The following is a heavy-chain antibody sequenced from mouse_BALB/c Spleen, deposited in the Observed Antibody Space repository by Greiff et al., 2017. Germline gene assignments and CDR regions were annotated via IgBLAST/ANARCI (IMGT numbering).Heavy chain of an antibody. CDR1: GFSLTSYG. Sequence: VHLVESGPGLVAPSQSLSITCTVSGFSLTSYGVHWVRQPPGKGLEWLGVIWAGGSTNYNSALMSRLSISKDNSKSQVFLKMNSLQTDDTAMYYCARGDYDYDVAYWGQGTLVTVSA. J-gene: IGHJ3*01. CDR2: IWAGGST. V-gene: IGHV2-9*02. D-gene: IGHD2-4*01. CDR3: ARGDYDYDVAY.